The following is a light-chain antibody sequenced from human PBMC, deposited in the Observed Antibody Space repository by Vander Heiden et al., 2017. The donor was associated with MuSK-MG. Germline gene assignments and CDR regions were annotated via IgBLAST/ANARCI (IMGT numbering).Light chain of an antibody. CDR1: KLGDKY. CDR2: QDS. Sequence: SYELTQPPSVSVSPGQTASITCSGDKLGDKYACWYQQKPGQSPVLVIYQDSKRPSGIPERFSGSNSANTATLTISGTQAVDESYYYSQAWNSRTVVFGGGTKLTVL. V-gene: IGLV3-1*01. J-gene: IGLJ2*01. CDR3: QAWNSRTVV.